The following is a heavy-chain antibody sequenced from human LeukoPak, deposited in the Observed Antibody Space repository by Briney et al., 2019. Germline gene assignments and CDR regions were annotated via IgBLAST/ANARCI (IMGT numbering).Heavy chain of an antibody. J-gene: IGHJ6*02. V-gene: IGHV4-30-2*01. Sequence: SQTLSLTCAVSGGSISSSGYSWSWIRQPPGKGLEWIGYIYHSGSTYYNPSLKSRVTISVDRSKNQFSLKLSSVTAADTAVYYCAREKADYYYGMDVWGQGTTVTVSS. CDR1: GGSISSSGYS. CDR3: AREKADYYYGMDV. CDR2: IYHSGST.